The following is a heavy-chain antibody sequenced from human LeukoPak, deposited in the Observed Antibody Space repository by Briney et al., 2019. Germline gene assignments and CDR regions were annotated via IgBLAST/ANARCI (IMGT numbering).Heavy chain of an antibody. D-gene: IGHD3-9*01. J-gene: IGHJ5*02. Sequence: PSGTLSLTCAVSGGSIRNDNWWSWVCQSPGKGLEWIGEIFHSGRTNYNPSLESRVTISIDKSKNQFSLKMTPVTAADTAVYFCANLWKVLSEYDTTRDAWGQGILVTVSS. CDR2: IFHSGRT. V-gene: IGHV4-4*02. CDR3: ANLWKVLSEYDTTRDA. CDR1: GGSIRNDNW.